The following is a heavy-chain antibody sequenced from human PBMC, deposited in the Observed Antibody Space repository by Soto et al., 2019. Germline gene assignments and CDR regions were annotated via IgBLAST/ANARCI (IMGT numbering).Heavy chain of an antibody. D-gene: IGHD3-9*01. Sequence: GGSLRLSCAASGFTFSSYAMSWVRQAPGKGLEWVSGISGSGDSTYYADSVKGRFTISRDNSKNTLYLQMNSLRAEDTAFYYCAKVDTAYYVGYFDYWGQGTLVTVSS. CDR3: AKVDTAYYVGYFDY. J-gene: IGHJ4*02. V-gene: IGHV3-23*01. CDR1: GFTFSSYA. CDR2: ISGSGDST.